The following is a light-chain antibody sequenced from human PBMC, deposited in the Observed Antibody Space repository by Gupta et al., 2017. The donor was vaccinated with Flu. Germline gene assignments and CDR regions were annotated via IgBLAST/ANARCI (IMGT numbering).Light chain of an antibody. CDR1: SSDVGGYNF. CDR3: SSFSTSTTLFV. CDR2: EVS. Sequence: QSALTQPASVSGSPGQSITISCTGTSSDVGGYNFVSWYQQHPGIAPKLMIYEVSNRPSGVSKRFSGSKSGNTASLTISGLQAEDESDYYCSSFSTSTTLFVFGTGTKATVL. J-gene: IGLJ1*01. V-gene: IGLV2-14*03.